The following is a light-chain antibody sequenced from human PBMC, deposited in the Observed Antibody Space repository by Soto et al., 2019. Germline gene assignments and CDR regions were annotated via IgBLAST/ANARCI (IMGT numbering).Light chain of an antibody. Sequence: SVTITCGSRESIRGWLAWYQQKPGKAPKLLIYDASSVGSGGPARVSGSGSVTEFTVTISSLQPDDFATYYRQHNNSYSFGQGTKVDIK. J-gene: IGKJ1*01. CDR3: QHNNSYS. CDR1: ESIRGW. V-gene: IGKV1-5*01. CDR2: DAS.